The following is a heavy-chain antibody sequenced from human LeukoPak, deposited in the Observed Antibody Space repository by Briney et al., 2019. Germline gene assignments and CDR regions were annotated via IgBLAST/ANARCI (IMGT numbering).Heavy chain of an antibody. Sequence: ASVKVSCKASGYTFISYYMHWVRQAPGQGLEWMGIINPSGGSTSYAQKFQGRVTMTRDMSTSTVYMELSSLRSEDTAVYYCARQGAAASFDYWGQGTLVTVSS. J-gene: IGHJ4*02. CDR2: INPSGGST. CDR3: ARQGAAASFDY. CDR1: GYTFISYY. D-gene: IGHD2-2*01. V-gene: IGHV1-46*01.